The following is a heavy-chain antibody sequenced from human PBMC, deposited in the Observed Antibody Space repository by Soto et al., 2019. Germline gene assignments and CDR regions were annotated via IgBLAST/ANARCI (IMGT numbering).Heavy chain of an antibody. Sequence: GGSLSRSCAASGFTFSNAWMSWVRQAPGKGLEWVGRIKSKTDGGTTDYAAPVKGRFTISRDDSKNTLYLQMNSLKTEDTAVYYCTTQIWFGELLLETPCDYWDQGTLVTVSS. CDR2: IKSKTDGGTT. D-gene: IGHD3-10*01. J-gene: IGHJ4*02. V-gene: IGHV3-15*01. CDR3: TTQIWFGELLLETPCDY. CDR1: GFTFSNAW.